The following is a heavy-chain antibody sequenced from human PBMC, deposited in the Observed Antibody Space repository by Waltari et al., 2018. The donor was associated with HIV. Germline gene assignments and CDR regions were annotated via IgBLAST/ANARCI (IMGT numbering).Heavy chain of an antibody. D-gene: IGHD2-8*01. CDR1: GLTLSLFW. CDR3: ARMGLMMYAIGAFDI. Sequence: EVQLVESGAGVARPVRSLGRSGAASGLTLSLFWLSWVRQAPGKGLEWVANIKQDGSEKHYVDSVKGRFTISRDNAKKSLYLQMNSLRAEDTAVYYCARMGLMMYAIGAFDIWGQGTMVTVSS. V-gene: IGHV3-7*01. J-gene: IGHJ3*02. CDR2: IKQDGSEK.